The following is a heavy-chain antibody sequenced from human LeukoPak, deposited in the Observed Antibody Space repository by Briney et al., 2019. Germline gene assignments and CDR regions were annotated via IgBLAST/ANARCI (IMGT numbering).Heavy chain of an antibody. CDR1: GGSISSYY. Sequence: SETLSLTCTVSGGSISSYYWRWIRQPPGKGLEWIGYIYYSGSTNYNPSLKSRVTISVDTSKNQFSLKLSSVTASDTAVYYCASRGSGYRYFQHWGQGTLVTVSS. CDR3: ASRGSGYRYFQH. CDR2: IYYSGST. J-gene: IGHJ1*01. V-gene: IGHV4-59*01. D-gene: IGHD5-12*01.